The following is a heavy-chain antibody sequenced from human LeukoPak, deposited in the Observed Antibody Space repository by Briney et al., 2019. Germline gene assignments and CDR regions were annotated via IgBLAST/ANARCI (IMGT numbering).Heavy chain of an antibody. CDR1: GFTFSIYS. D-gene: IGHD6-13*01. J-gene: IGHJ4*02. CDR3: ARVAPGNGYSDY. V-gene: IGHV3-21*01. CDR2: ITSTSTYI. Sequence: GGSLRLSCAASGFTFSIYSMNWVRQAPGKGLEWVPSITSTSTYIYYADSVKGRFTVSRDNARNSLYLQINSLRAEDTAVYYCARVAPGNGYSDYWGQGTLVTVSS.